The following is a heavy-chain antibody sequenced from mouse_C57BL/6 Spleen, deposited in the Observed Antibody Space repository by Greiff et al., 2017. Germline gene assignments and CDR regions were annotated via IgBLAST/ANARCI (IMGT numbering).Heavy chain of an antibody. V-gene: IGHV1-55*01. CDR1: GYTFTSYW. CDR2: IYPGSGST. D-gene: IGHD1-1*01. Sequence: QVQLQQPGAELVKPGASVKMSCKASGYTFTSYWITWVKQRPGQGLEWIGDIYPGSGSTNYNEKFKRKATLTVDTSSSTAYMQLSSLTSEDSAVYYCARSGYYGSSPYYYAMDYWGQGTSVTVSS. CDR3: ARSGYYGSSPYYYAMDY. J-gene: IGHJ4*01.